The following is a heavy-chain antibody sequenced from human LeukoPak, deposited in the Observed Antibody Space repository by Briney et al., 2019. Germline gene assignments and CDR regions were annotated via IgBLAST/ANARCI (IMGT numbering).Heavy chain of an antibody. CDR3: ARPPYGGVDY. CDR1: GLTVSSY. J-gene: IGHJ4*02. D-gene: IGHD4-23*01. V-gene: IGHV3-66*04. CDR2: IYSGGSI. Sequence: PGGSLRLSCAASGLTVSSYMSWVRQAPGGGLEWVSVIYSGGSIYYADSVKGRFTISRDKSKNTLYLQMNSLRAEDTAVYYCARPPYGGVDYWGQGTLVTVSS.